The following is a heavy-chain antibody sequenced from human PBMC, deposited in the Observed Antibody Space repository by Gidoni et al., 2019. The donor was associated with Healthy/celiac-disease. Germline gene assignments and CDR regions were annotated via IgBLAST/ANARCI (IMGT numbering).Heavy chain of an antibody. CDR3: AREAGIKYSSGCFTD. V-gene: IGHV3-7*03. Sequence: EVQLVESGGGLVQPGGSLRLSCAASGFTFSSYWMSWVRQAPGKGLEWVANIKQDGSEKYYVDSVKGRFTISRDNAKNSLYLQMNSLRAEDTAVYYCAREAGIKYSSGCFTDWGQGTLVTVSS. J-gene: IGHJ4*02. CDR2: IKQDGSEK. CDR1: GFTFSSYW. D-gene: IGHD6-19*01.